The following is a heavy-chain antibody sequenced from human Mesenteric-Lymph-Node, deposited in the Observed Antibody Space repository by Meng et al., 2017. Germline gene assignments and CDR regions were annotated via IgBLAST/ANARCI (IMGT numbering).Heavy chain of an antibody. V-gene: IGHV1-58*01. J-gene: IGHJ5*02. CDR2: IVVGSGNT. Sequence: SVKVSCKASGFTFTSSAVQWVRQARGQRLEWIGWIVVGSGNTNYAQKFQERVTITRDMSTSTAYMELSSLRSEDTAVYYCARERYYYDSSGYAENWFDPWGQGTLVTVSS. D-gene: IGHD3-22*01. CDR1: GFTFTSSA. CDR3: ARERYYYDSSGYAENWFDP.